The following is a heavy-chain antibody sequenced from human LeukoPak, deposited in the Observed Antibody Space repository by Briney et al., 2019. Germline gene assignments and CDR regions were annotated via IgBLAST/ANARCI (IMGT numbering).Heavy chain of an antibody. V-gene: IGHV4-39*01. J-gene: IGHJ4*02. D-gene: IGHD3-3*01. CDR1: GGSISSSSYY. CDR3: ARNTRFLEWPYFDY. CDR2: IYYSGST. Sequence: SETLSLTCTVSGGSISSSSYYWGWVRQPPGRGLEWIGSIYYSGSTYYNPSLKSRVTISVDTSKNQFSLKLSSVTAADTAVYYCARNTRFLEWPYFDYWGQGTLVTVSS.